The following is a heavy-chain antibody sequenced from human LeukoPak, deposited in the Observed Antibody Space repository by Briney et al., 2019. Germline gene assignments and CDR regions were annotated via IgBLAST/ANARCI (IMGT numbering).Heavy chain of an antibody. Sequence: GGSLRLSCAASGFTFSSYAMSWVRQAPGKGLEWVANIKQDGSEKYYVDSVKGRFTISRDNAKNSLYLQMNSLRAEDTAVYYCARASSSSSPIFFYYYYGMDVWGQGTTVTVSS. V-gene: IGHV3-7*01. CDR2: IKQDGSEK. CDR1: GFTFSSYA. J-gene: IGHJ6*02. D-gene: IGHD6-6*01. CDR3: ARASSSSSPIFFYYYYGMDV.